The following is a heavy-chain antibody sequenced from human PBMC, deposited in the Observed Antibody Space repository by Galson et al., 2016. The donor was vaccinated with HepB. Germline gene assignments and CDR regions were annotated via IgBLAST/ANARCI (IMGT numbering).Heavy chain of an antibody. CDR1: GFTFTTYN. V-gene: IGHV3-23*01. J-gene: IGHJ4*02. D-gene: IGHD3-22*01. Sequence: SLRLSCAASGFTFTTYNMNWVRQAPGKGLEWVSTISHSGGDTFYADSVRGRFTISRDNSKKMLYLQMNSLKLEDSAIYFCAKGDILYGYSTFDYWGPGTVVTVSS. CDR2: ISHSGGDT. CDR3: AKGDILYGYSTFDY.